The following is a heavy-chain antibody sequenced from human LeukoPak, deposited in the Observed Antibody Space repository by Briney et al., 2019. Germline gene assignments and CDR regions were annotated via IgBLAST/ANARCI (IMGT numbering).Heavy chain of an antibody. D-gene: IGHD2-15*01. CDR1: GGSIFNYY. CDR2: TYHSGDT. V-gene: IGHV4-59*08. J-gene: IGHJ4*02. CDR3: ARHPFATPFDS. Sequence: PSETLSLTCTVSGGSIFNYYWSWIRQPPGKGLEWIGHTYHSGDTNHNPSLKSRVTISTDTSKNRFTLELRSVTAADTAVYYCARHPFATPFDSWGQGILVTVSS.